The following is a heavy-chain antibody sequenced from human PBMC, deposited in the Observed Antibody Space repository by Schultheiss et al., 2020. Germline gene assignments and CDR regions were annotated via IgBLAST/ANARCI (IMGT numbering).Heavy chain of an antibody. J-gene: IGHJ6*02. CDR2: IKHDGSGK. V-gene: IGHV3-7*03. D-gene: IGHD3-3*01. CDR3: AKGFPRSGYSSYYGMDV. CDR1: GFTFSSYS. Sequence: GGSLRLSCAASGFTFSSYSMNWVRQAPGKGLEWVANIKHDGSGKDYVDSVKGRFTISRDNSKNTLYLQMNSLRAEDTAVYYCAKGFPRSGYSSYYGMDVWGQGTTVTVSS.